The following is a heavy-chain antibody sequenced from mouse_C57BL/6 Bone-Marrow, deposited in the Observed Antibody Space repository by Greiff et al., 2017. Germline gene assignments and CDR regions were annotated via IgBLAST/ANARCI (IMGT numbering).Heavy chain of an antibody. CDR2: ISNGGGST. CDR1: GFTFSDYY. J-gene: IGHJ4*01. Sequence: DVKLVESGGGLVQPGGSLKLSCAASGFTFSDYYMYWVRQTPEKRLEWVAYISNGGGSTYYPDTVKGRFTISTDNAKNTLYLQMSRLKSEDTALYYCARMIYYGNSYAMDYWGQGTSVTVSS. CDR3: ARMIYYGNSYAMDY. D-gene: IGHD2-1*01. V-gene: IGHV5-12*01.